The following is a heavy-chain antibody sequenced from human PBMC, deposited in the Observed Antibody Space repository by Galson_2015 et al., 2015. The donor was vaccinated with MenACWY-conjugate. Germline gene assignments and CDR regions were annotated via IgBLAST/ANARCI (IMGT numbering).Heavy chain of an antibody. CDR3: ARGGAYCGGDCYLY. J-gene: IGHJ4*02. V-gene: IGHV5-51*01. Sequence: QSGAEVKKPGESLKISCTGSGYSFSRYWLGWVRQMPGKGLEWMGIIYPGDSDTRYSPSFQGQVTISADKSISTAYLQWSSLKASDTGIYYCARGGAYCGGDCYLYWGQGTLLTVSS. CDR2: IYPGDSDT. D-gene: IGHD2-21*02. CDR1: GYSFSRYW.